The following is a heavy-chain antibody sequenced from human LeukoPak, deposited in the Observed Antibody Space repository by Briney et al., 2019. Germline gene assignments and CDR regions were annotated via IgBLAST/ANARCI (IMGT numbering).Heavy chain of an antibody. Sequence: GGSLRLPCAASGFTFSSYSMNWVRQAPGKGLEWVSYISSSNTIHYTDSVKGRFTISRDNAKNSLYLQMNSLRAEDTAVYYCARETRVRGVIITGIDYWGQGTLVTVSS. D-gene: IGHD3-10*01. CDR1: GFTFSSYS. J-gene: IGHJ4*02. CDR3: ARETRVRGVIITGIDY. V-gene: IGHV3-48*01. CDR2: ISSSNTI.